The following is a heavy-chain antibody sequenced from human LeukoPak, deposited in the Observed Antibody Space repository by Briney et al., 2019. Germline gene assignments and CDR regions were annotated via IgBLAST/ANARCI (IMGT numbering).Heavy chain of an antibody. CDR1: GFTVSSNY. D-gene: IGHD5-18*01. CDR2: IYSNSNT. J-gene: IGHJ4*02. CDR3: ARDDADVGYNYGFT. Sequence: PGGSLRLSCAASGFTVSSNYMSWVRQAPGKGLEWVSVIYSNSNTYYADSVKGRFTISRDNSKNTLDLQMNSLRPQDTSTYYCARDDADVGYNYGFTWGQGTLVTVSS. V-gene: IGHV3-66*03.